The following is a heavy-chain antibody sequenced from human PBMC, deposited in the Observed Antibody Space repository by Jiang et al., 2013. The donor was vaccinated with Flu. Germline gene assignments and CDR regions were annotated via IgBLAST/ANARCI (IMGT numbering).Heavy chain of an antibody. D-gene: IGHD5-24*01. J-gene: IGHJ4*02. Sequence: SFQGQVTISADKSISTAYLQWSSLKASDTAMYYCARHVDGYNIPHFDYWGQGTLVTVSS. V-gene: IGHV5-51*01. CDR3: ARHVDGYNIPHFDY.